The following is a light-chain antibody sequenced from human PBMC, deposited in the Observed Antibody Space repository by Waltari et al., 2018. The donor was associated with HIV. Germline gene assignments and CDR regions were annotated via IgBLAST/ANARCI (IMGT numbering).Light chain of an antibody. CDR2: AAS. CDR3: QQANSFPLT. J-gene: IGKJ4*01. CDR1: QTINTT. Sequence: DIQMTQSPSSVSAPVGDRVTITCRASQTINTTLAWYQHKPGIAPKLLIYAASSLQSGVPSRFSGSGSGTDFTLTINTLQPEDFATYYCQQANSFPLTFGGGTRVDIK. V-gene: IGKV1D-12*01.